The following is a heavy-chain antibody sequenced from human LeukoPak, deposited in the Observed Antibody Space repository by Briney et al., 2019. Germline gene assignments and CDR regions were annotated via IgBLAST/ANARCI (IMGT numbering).Heavy chain of an antibody. Sequence: GGSLGLSCAATGLTFTKYAMSWVRQAPGKGLEWVALIWYDGSNLYYADSVKGRFTISKDSSKNTLYLHMNSLRAEDTAVYYCARDKNYYGSGSPSLDAFDIWGQGTMVTVSS. J-gene: IGHJ3*02. CDR1: GLTFTKYA. D-gene: IGHD3-10*01. CDR2: IWYDGSNL. CDR3: ARDKNYYGSGSPSLDAFDI. V-gene: IGHV3-33*08.